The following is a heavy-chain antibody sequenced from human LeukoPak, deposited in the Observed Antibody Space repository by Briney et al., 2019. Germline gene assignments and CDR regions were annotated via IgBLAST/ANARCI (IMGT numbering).Heavy chain of an antibody. J-gene: IGHJ5*02. Sequence: PAGSLRLSCAGSGFTFSSYEMNWVRQAPGKGMEWVSYISSSGSTIYYADSVKGRFTISRDNAKNSLYLQMNSLRAEDTAVYYCARMKRYFDWSPLLGWFDPWGQGTLVTVSS. V-gene: IGHV3-48*03. CDR1: GFTFSSYE. CDR3: ARMKRYFDWSPLLGWFDP. CDR2: ISSSGSTI. D-gene: IGHD3-9*01.